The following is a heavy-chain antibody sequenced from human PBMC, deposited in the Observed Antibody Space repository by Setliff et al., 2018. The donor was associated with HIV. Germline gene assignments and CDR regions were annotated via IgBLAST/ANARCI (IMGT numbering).Heavy chain of an antibody. Sequence: SETLSLTCTVSGGSITSDGYFWTWIRQHPGKGLEWIGYISYSGSTSYSSSLTSRAIMSVDTSKNQFSLSLSSVTAADTAVYFCARERGVASGSTWLSFDHWGRGALVTVSS. V-gene: IGHV4-31*03. CDR2: ISYSGST. CDR1: GGSITSDGYF. D-gene: IGHD3-10*01. CDR3: ARERGVASGSTWLSFDH. J-gene: IGHJ4*02.